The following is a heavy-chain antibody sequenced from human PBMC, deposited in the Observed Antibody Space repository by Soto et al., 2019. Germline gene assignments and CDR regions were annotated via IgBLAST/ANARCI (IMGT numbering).Heavy chain of an antibody. CDR2: IYYSGST. Sequence: QVHLQESGPGLVKPSQTLSLTCTVSGGSISSGGYYWSWTRQHPGKGLEWIGYIYYSGSTSYNPSLKSRVTRSVDTSKNQFSLKLSSVTAADTAVYYCARASSSSWFLGDLDYWGQGTLVTVSS. CDR1: GGSISSGGYY. CDR3: ARASSSSWFLGDLDY. D-gene: IGHD6-6*01. J-gene: IGHJ4*02. V-gene: IGHV4-31*03.